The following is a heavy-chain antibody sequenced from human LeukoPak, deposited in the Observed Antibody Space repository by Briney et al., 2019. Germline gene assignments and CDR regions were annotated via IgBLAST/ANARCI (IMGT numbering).Heavy chain of an antibody. D-gene: IGHD3-10*01. V-gene: IGHV3-23*01. Sequence: PGGSLRLSCAASGFTFSSYAMSWVRQAPGKGLEWVSAISGSGGSTYYADPVKGRFTISRDNSKNTLYLQMNSLRAEDTAVYYCASLYGSGSYYNPPHFDYWGQGTLVTVSS. CDR1: GFTFSSYA. CDR2: ISGSGGST. CDR3: ASLYGSGSYYNPPHFDY. J-gene: IGHJ4*02.